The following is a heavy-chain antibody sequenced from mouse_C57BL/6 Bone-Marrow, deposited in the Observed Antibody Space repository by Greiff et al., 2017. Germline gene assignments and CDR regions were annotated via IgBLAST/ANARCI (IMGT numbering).Heavy chain of an antibody. CDR2: ISYDGSN. J-gene: IGHJ2*01. Sequence: ESGPGLVKPSQSLSLTCSVTGYSITSGYYWNWIRQFPGNKLEWMGYISYDGSNNYNPSLKNRISITRDTSKNQFFLKLNSVTTEDTATYYCARDLYCYGPDYWGQGTTLTVSS. V-gene: IGHV3-6*01. CDR3: ARDLYCYGPDY. D-gene: IGHD1-1*02. CDR1: GYSITSGYY.